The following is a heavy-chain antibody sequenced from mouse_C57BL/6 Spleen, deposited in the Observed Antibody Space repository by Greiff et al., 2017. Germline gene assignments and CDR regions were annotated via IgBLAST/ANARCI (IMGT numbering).Heavy chain of an antibody. CDR2: ISGGGGNT. V-gene: IGHV5-9*01. CDR1: GFTFSSYT. Sequence: EVKLVESGGGLVKPGGSLKLSCAASGFTFSSYTMSWVRQTPEKRLEWVATISGGGGNTYYPDSVKGRFTISRDNAKNTLYMQMSSLRSGDTALYYCARTVPFDYWGQGTTLTVSS. J-gene: IGHJ2*01. D-gene: IGHD1-1*01. CDR3: ARTVPFDY.